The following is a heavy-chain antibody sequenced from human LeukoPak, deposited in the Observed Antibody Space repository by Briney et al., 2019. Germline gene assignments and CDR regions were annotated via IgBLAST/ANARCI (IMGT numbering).Heavy chain of an antibody. CDR3: ARVRRVAANGDAFDI. Sequence: PGGSLRLSCAASGFTFSSYWMSWVRQAPGKGLEWVANIKQDGSEKYYVDSVKGRFTISRDNAKNSLYLQMNSLRAEDTAVYYCARVRRVAANGDAFDIWGQGTMVTVSS. CDR1: GFTFSSYW. J-gene: IGHJ3*02. V-gene: IGHV3-7*01. D-gene: IGHD6-19*01. CDR2: IKQDGSEK.